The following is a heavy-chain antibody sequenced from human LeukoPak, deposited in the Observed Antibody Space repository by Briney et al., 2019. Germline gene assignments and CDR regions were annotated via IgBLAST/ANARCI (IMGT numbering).Heavy chain of an antibody. V-gene: IGHV3-30*02. CDR2: IRYDGGNQ. Sequence: GGSLRLSCAASGFTFSSYGIHWVRQAPGKGLEWVAFIRYDGGNQYYADSVKGRFTISRDNSKNTLYVQMNSLRVDDTAVYYCARDGRPSAPGGYQFDYWGQGTLVTVSS. CDR1: GFTFSSYG. J-gene: IGHJ4*02. D-gene: IGHD2-2*01. CDR3: ARDGRPSAPGGYQFDY.